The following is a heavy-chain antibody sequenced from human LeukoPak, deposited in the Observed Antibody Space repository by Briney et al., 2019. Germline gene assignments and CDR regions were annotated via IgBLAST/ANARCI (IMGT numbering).Heavy chain of an antibody. J-gene: IGHJ4*02. CDR3: VRNYYATSADYDY. V-gene: IGHV3-64D*06. CDR2: ISGNGEST. CDR1: GFTFSRHS. Sequence: PGGSLRLPCSACGFTFSRHSMNWVRQGPGKGLEYVSAISGNGESTYYADSVKDRFSISRDNSKNTLYLQMRSLRDEDTAVYYCVRNYYATSADYDYWGQGTLVTVSS. D-gene: IGHD3-22*01.